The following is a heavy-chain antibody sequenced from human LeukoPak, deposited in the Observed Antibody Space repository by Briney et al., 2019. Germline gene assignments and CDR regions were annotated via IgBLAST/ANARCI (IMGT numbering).Heavy chain of an antibody. CDR1: GFTFSSYA. D-gene: IGHD6-13*01. J-gene: IGHJ4*02. CDR3: ARVGSSWPGFDY. Sequence: AGGSLRLSCAASGFTFSSYAMNWVRQAPGKGLEWVANIKQDGSEKYYVDSEKGRFTISRDNAKNSLYLQMNSLRAEDTAVYYCARVGSSWPGFDYWGQGTLVTVSS. V-gene: IGHV3-7*01. CDR2: IKQDGSEK.